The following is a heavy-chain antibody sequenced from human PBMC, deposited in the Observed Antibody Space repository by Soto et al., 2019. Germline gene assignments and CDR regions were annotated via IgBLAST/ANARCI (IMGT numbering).Heavy chain of an antibody. CDR2: IIPIFGTA. J-gene: IGHJ5*02. Sequence: EASVKVSCKASGVTFSSYAISWVRQAPGQGLEWMGGIIPIFGTANYAQKFQGRVTITADESTSTAYMELSSLRSEDTAMYYCARGVGYYGSGSFTSSQTHNNWFDPWGQGTLVTVSS. CDR1: GVTFSSYA. D-gene: IGHD3-10*01. V-gene: IGHV1-69*13. CDR3: ARGVGYYGSGSFTSSQTHNNWFDP.